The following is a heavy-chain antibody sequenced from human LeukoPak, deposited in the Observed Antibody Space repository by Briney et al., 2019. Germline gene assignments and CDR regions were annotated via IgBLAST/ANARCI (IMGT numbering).Heavy chain of an antibody. CDR1: GYTLTELS. CDR2: FDPEDGET. J-gene: IGHJ6*02. Sequence: ASVKVSCKVSGYTLTELSMHWVRQAPGKGLEWMGGFDPEDGETIYAQKFQGRVTMTEDTSTDTAYMELNSLGSDDTAVYYCATDPGEIVPAAKGPRGDYCYGMDVWGQGTTVTVSS. V-gene: IGHV1-24*01. D-gene: IGHD2-2*01. CDR3: ATDPGEIVPAAKGPRGDYCYGMDV.